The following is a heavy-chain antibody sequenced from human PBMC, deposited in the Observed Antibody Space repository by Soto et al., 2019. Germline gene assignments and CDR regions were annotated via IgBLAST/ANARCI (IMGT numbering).Heavy chain of an antibody. V-gene: IGHV4-59*01. CDR2: IYYSGTT. Sequence: SETLSLTCTVSGGSINSFYWKWIRLAPGKGLQWIGYIYYSGTTNYNASLKSRVTISVDTSKSQFSLKLSSTTAADTAIYYCARAAITSCGDPYFDIWGPGTMVTVS. J-gene: IGHJ3*02. D-gene: IGHD3-3*01. CDR3: ARAAITSCGDPYFDI. CDR1: GGSINSFY.